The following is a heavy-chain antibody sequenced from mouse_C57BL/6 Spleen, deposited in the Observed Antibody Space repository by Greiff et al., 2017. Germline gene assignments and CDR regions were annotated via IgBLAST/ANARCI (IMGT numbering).Heavy chain of an antibody. CDR3: TRSYSNNAEYFDV. Sequence: EVKLQESGGGLVQPGGSMKLSCVASGFTFSNYWMNWVRQSPEKGLEWVAQIRLTSDNYATHYAESVKGRFTISRDDSKSSVYLQRNNLRAEDTEMYSCTRSYSNNAEYFDVWGTGTSGTVSS. V-gene: IGHV6-3*01. CDR2: IRLTSDNYAT. CDR1: GFTFSNYW. D-gene: IGHD2-5*01. J-gene: IGHJ1*03.